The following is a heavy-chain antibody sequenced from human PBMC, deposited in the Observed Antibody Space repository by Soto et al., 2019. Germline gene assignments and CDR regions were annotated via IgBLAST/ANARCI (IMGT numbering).Heavy chain of an antibody. CDR2: ISYDGSNK. V-gene: IGHV3-30*18. D-gene: IGHD1-26*01. CDR1: GFTFSSYG. CDR3: AKGGRTGGIDV. Sequence: PGGSLRLSCAASGFTFSSYGMHWVRQAPGKGLEWVAVISYDGSNKYYADSVKGRFTISRDNSKNTLYLQMNSLRAEDTAVYYCAKGGRTGGIDVWGQGTTVTVSS. J-gene: IGHJ6*02.